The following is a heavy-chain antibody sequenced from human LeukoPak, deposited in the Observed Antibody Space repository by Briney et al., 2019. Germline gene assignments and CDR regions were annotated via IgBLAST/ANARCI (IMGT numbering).Heavy chain of an antibody. D-gene: IGHD4-17*01. CDR2: ISGSGGST. J-gene: IGHJ5*02. CDR1: GFTFSSYG. V-gene: IGHV3-23*01. Sequence: GGSLRLSCAASGFTFSSYGMSWVRQAPGKGLELVSAISGSGGSTYYADSVRGRFTISRDNSKNTLYLQMNSLRAEDTAVYYCAKESTVTPGNVNWFDTWGQGTLVTVSS. CDR3: AKESTVTPGNVNWFDT.